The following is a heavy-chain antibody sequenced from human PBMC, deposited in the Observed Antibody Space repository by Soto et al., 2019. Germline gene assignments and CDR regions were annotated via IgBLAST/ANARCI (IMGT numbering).Heavy chain of an antibody. Sequence: SPTLSLPCAISGDSVSSNSAAWNWIRQSPSRGLEWLGRTYYRSKWYNDYAVSVKSRITINPDTSKNQFSLQLNSVTPEDTAVYYCAREGGYGDYLGWFDPWGQGTLVTVSS. CDR2: TYYRSKWYN. J-gene: IGHJ5*02. CDR3: AREGGYGDYLGWFDP. CDR1: GDSVSSNSAA. D-gene: IGHD4-17*01. V-gene: IGHV6-1*01.